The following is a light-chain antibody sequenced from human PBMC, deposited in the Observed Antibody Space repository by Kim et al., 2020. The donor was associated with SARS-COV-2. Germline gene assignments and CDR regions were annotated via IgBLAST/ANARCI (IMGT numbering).Light chain of an antibody. CDR2: YDS. V-gene: IGLV3-21*04. CDR1: NIGSKS. Sequence: SYELTQPPSVSVAPGKTARITCGGNNIGSKSVHWYQQKPGQAPVLVIYYDSDRPSGIPERFSGSNSGNTATLTISRVEAGDEADYYCQVWDSSSDGVFGGGTQLTVL. CDR3: QVWDSSSDGV. J-gene: IGLJ3*02.